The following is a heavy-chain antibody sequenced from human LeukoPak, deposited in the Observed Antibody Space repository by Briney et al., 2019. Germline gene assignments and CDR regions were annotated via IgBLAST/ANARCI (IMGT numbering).Heavy chain of an antibody. CDR3: ARRAHVGMPI. D-gene: IGHD2-2*01. V-gene: IGHV4-59*08. J-gene: IGHJ3*02. Sequence: SETLSLTCIVSGGSISDYYWSWIRQPPGKGLEWIGHIYYSGSTNYNPSLKSRVTISVDTSKNQFSLRLSSVTATDTAVYYCARRAHVGMPIWGQGTLVTVSS. CDR1: GGSISDYY. CDR2: IYYSGST.